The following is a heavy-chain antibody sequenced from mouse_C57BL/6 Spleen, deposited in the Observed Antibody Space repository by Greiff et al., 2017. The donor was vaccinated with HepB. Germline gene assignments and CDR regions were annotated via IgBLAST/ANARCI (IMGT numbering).Heavy chain of an antibody. CDR1: GFTFSDYG. D-gene: IGHD2-4*01. V-gene: IGHV5-17*01. J-gene: IGHJ2*01. CDR2: ISSGSSTI. CDR3: ARPNYYDYYYFDY. Sequence: EVMLVESGGGLVKPGGSLKLSCAASGFTFSDYGMHWVRQAPEKGLEWVTYISSGSSTIYYADTVKGRFTISRDNAKNTLFLQMTSLRSEDTAMYYCARPNYYDYYYFDYWGQGTTLTVSS.